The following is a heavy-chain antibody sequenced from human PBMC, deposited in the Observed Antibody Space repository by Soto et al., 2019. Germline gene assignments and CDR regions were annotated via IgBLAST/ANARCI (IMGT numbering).Heavy chain of an antibody. Sequence: VQLLESGGGLVQPGGSLRLSCAASGFSFSSYAMSWVRQAPGKGLEWVSTVSGSGESTYYTDSVKGRFTISRDNSKNTVALDMSRLRAEDTVFLYGAKRPEYYGRCLRHFAHWGQGAQV. V-gene: IGHV3-23*01. D-gene: IGHD3-10*01. CDR3: AKRPEYYGRCLRHFAH. CDR2: VSGSGEST. CDR1: GFSFSSYA. J-gene: IGHJ4*02.